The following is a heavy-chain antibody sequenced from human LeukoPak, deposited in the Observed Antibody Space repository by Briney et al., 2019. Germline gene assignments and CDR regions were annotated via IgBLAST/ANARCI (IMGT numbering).Heavy chain of an antibody. D-gene: IGHD2-21*01. J-gene: IGHJ4*02. CDR3: VSGLLPIRNFDY. Sequence: PGGSLRLSCAASGFTFSSYSMNWVRRAPGKGLEWVSSISSSSSYIYYADSVKGRFTISRDNAKNSLYLQMNSLRAEDTAVYYCVSGLLPIRNFDYWGQGTLVTVSS. CDR1: GFTFSSYS. V-gene: IGHV3-21*01. CDR2: ISSSSSYI.